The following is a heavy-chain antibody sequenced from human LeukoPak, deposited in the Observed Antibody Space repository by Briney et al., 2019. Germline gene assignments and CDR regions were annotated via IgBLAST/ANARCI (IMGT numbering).Heavy chain of an antibody. V-gene: IGHV4-31*02. CDR1: GGSISSGTYY. J-gene: IGHJ4*02. CDR3: ARASTIFRTFDY. D-gene: IGHD3-9*01. Sequence: SQTLSLTWTVSGGSISSGTYYWSWIRQHPGKGLEWIGYIYYSGSTYYNPSLKSRVTISADTSENQFSLNLSSVTAADTAVYYCARASTIFRTFDYWGQGILVTVSS. CDR2: IYYSGST.